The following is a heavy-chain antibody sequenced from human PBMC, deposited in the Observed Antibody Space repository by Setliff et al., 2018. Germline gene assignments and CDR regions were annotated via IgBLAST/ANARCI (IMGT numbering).Heavy chain of an antibody. CDR3: ARDFPPLYSSSFSVAFDI. D-gene: IGHD6-6*01. Sequence: ASVKVSCKASGYTFTSYGISWVRQAPGQGLEWMGWISAYNGNTNYAQKLQGRVTMTTDTSTSTAYMELRSLRSDDTAVYYCARDFPPLYSSSFSVAFDIWGQGTMVTVSS. V-gene: IGHV1-18*01. CDR1: GYTFTSYG. J-gene: IGHJ3*02. CDR2: ISAYNGNT.